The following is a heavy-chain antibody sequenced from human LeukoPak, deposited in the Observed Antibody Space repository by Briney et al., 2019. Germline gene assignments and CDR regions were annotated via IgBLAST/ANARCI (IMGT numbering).Heavy chain of an antibody. J-gene: IGHJ4*02. CDR3: ARVVLSGYDRPTDY. CDR2: ISSSGSTI. V-gene: IGHV3-48*03. D-gene: IGHD5-12*01. CDR1: GFTFSSYE. Sequence: GGSLRLSCAASGFTFSSYEMNWVRQAPGKGLGWVSYISSSGSTIYIADSLKGRFTISRDNAKNSLYLQMNSLRAEDTAVYYCARVVLSGYDRPTDYWGQGSLVTVSS.